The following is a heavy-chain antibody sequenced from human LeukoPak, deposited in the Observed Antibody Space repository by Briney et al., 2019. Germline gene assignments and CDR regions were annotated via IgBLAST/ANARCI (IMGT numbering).Heavy chain of an antibody. J-gene: IGHJ5*02. CDR2: ISSGSTSI. CDR3: ARVTGTTAGDH. D-gene: IGHD1-1*01. V-gene: IGHV3-21*01. CDR1: GFSFSRYS. Sequence: GGSLRLSCAASGFSFSRYSMDWVRQAPGKGLEWFSSISSGSTSIYYADSVKGRFTISRDNAKNSLYLQMNSLRAEDTAVYYCARVTGTTAGDHWGQGTLVSVSS.